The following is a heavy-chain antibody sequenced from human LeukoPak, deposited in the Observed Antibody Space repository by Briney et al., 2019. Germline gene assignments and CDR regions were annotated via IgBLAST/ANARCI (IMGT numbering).Heavy chain of an antibody. J-gene: IGHJ3*02. CDR1: GFTLGSYE. CDR2: ISGSGSKI. Sequence: PGGSLRLSCAASGFTLGSYEMNWVRQAPGKGLEYISYISGSGSKIYYADSVKGRFTISRDNAKNLVYLQMNSLRVEDTALYYCARDRDTTGTTSMALQIWGQGTMVIVSS. V-gene: IGHV3-48*03. CDR3: ARDRDTTGTTSMALQI. D-gene: IGHD1-1*01.